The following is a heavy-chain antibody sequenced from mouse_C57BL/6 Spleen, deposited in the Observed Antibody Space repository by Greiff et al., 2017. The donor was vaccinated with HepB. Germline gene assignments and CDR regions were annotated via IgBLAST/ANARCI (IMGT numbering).Heavy chain of an antibody. CDR1: GYTFTSYW. Sequence: QVQLQQSGAELVKPGASVKMSCKASGYTFTSYWITWVKQRPGQGLEWIGDIYPGSGSTNYNEKFKSKATLTVDTSSSTAYMQLSSLTSEDSAVYYCARSDYGSSRAMDYWGQGTSVTVSS. CDR2: IYPGSGST. V-gene: IGHV1-55*01. J-gene: IGHJ4*01. D-gene: IGHD1-1*01. CDR3: ARSDYGSSRAMDY.